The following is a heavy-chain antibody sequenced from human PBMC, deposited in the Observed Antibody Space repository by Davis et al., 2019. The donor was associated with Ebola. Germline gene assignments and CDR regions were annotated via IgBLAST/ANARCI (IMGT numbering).Heavy chain of an antibody. V-gene: IGHV1-46*01. Sequence: AASVKVSCKASGYTFTSYYMHWVRQAPGQGLEWMGIINPIGGSTSYAQKFQGRVTMTRDTSTSTVYMELSSLRSEDTAVYYCASGYCSGGSCYSRWFDPWGQGTLVTVSS. CDR2: INPIGGST. CDR1: GYTFTSYY. J-gene: IGHJ5*02. D-gene: IGHD2-15*01. CDR3: ASGYCSGGSCYSRWFDP.